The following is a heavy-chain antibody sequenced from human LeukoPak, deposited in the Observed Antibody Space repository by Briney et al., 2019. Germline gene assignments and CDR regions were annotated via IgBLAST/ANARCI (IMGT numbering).Heavy chain of an antibody. Sequence: SETLSLTCTVSGGSISSYYWSWIRQPAGKGLEWIGRIYTSGSTNYNPSLKSRVTMSVDTSKNQFSLKLSSVTAADTAVYYCARRGTPWDYSSSWSWFDPWGQGTLVTVSS. J-gene: IGHJ5*02. V-gene: IGHV4-4*07. CDR1: GGSISSYY. D-gene: IGHD6-13*01. CDR3: ARRGTPWDYSSSWSWFDP. CDR2: IYTSGST.